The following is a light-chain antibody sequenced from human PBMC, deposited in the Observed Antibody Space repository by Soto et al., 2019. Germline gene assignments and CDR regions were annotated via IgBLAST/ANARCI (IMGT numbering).Light chain of an antibody. J-gene: IGKJ1*01. CDR3: QQYDQWWT. CDR2: DAS. V-gene: IGKV3-15*01. Sequence: EIVMTQSPATLSLSPGEGATFSCRASQSINTKIAWYQLKPGQAPRLLIYDASIGATGIPARFSGSGSGTEFSLTINSLQSEDFGVYFCQQYDQWWTFGHVTKV. CDR1: QSINTK.